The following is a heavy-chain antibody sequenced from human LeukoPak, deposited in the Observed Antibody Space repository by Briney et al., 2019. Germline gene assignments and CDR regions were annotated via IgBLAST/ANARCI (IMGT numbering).Heavy chain of an antibody. Sequence: PGGSLRLSCAASAFTFSTHAMSWVRQAPGKGLEWVSTITGSGGSTYYADSVKGRFTISRDNSKNTLYLQMNSLRAEDTAVYYCARDGPWIQLWFDAFDIWGQGTMVTVSS. CDR3: ARDGPWIQLWFDAFDI. V-gene: IGHV3-23*01. D-gene: IGHD5-18*01. CDR2: ITGSGGST. CDR1: AFTFSTHA. J-gene: IGHJ3*02.